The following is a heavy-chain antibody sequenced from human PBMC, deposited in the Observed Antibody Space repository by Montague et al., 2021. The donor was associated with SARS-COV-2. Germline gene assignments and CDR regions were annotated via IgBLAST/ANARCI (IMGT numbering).Heavy chain of an antibody. J-gene: IGHJ5*02. CDR2: ICYSGST. D-gene: IGHD3-10*01. V-gene: IGHV4-59*08. Sequence: SETLSLTCTVSGGSISSYYWSWIRQPPGKRLEWIGYICYSGSTNYNPSLKSRVTISVDTSKNQFSLKLSSVTAADTAVYYCARHGNTMVRGVIINEGWFDPWGQGTLVTVSS. CDR1: GGSISSYY. CDR3: ARHGNTMVRGVIINEGWFDP.